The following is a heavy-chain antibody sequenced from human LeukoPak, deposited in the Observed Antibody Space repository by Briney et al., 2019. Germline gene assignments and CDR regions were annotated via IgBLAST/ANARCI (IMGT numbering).Heavy chain of an antibody. V-gene: IGHV3-53*05. D-gene: IGHD4-17*01. CDR2: IYSGGST. CDR1: GFTVSSNY. J-gene: IGHJ4*02. Sequence: PGGSLRLSCAASGFTVSSNYMSWVRQAPGKGLEWVSVIYSGGSTYYADSVKGRFTISRDNSKNTVYLQMNSLKGEDTAVYYCAKVYDDHGDDVGDYWGQGTLVTVSS. CDR3: AKVYDDHGDDVGDY.